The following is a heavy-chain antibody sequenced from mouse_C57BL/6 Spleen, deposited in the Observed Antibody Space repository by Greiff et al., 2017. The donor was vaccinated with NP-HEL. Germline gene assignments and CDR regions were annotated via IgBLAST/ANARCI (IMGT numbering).Heavy chain of an antibody. Sequence: EVQLQQSGPELVKPGASVKISCKASGYTFTDYYMNWVKQSHGKSLEWIGDINPNNGGTSYNQKFKGKATLTVDKSSSTAYMELRSLTSEYSAVYYCARITTVVDYAMDYWGQGTSVTVSS. J-gene: IGHJ4*01. CDR3: ARITTVVDYAMDY. CDR1: GYTFTDYY. D-gene: IGHD1-1*01. CDR2: INPNNGGT. V-gene: IGHV1-26*01.